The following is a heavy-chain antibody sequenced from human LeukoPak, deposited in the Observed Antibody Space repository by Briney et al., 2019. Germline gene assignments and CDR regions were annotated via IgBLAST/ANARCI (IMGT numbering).Heavy chain of an antibody. CDR1: GVSVTSYY. V-gene: IGHV4-4*07. CDR3: AREGSQYYFDY. CDR2: IYTSGST. Sequence: SETLSLTCTVSGVSVTSYYWSWLRQPAGKGLEWIGRIYTSGSTSYNPSLRSRVTISVDTSKNQFSLKLSSVTAADTAVYYCAREGSQYYFDYWGQGTLVTVSS. J-gene: IGHJ4*02.